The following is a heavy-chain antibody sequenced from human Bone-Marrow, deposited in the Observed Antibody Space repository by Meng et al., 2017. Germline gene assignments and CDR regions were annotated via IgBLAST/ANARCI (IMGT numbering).Heavy chain of an antibody. CDR1: GFTFSTYW. J-gene: IGHJ4*02. Sequence: GESLKTPCAASGFTFSTYWMHRVRQVPGKGLVWVSRLSSDGSRPDYADSGKGRFTNTRDNDKNMHYLQMNSLGAEDTAIYYCVRGVTIVGTSDPFDHWGQGTLVTVYS. D-gene: IGHD1/OR15-1a*01. CDR2: LSSDGSRP. CDR3: VRGVTIVGTSDPFDH. V-gene: IGHV3-74*01.